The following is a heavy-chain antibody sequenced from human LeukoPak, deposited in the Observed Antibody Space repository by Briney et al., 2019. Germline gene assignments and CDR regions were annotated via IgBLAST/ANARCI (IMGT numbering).Heavy chain of an antibody. CDR1: GFTFSSYA. D-gene: IGHD3-3*01. Sequence: GGSLRLSCAASGFTFSSYAMSWVRQAPGKGLEWVSAISGSGGSTYYADSVKGRFTISRDNSKNTLYLQMNSLRAEDTAVYYCAKVADYDFWSGYYPASRDYYFDYWGQGTLVTVSS. J-gene: IGHJ4*02. CDR2: ISGSGGST. CDR3: AKVADYDFWSGYYPASRDYYFDY. V-gene: IGHV3-23*01.